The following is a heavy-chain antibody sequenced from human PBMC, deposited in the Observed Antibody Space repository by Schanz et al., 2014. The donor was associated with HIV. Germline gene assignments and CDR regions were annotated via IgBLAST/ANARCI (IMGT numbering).Heavy chain of an antibody. D-gene: IGHD1-26*01. CDR1: GGTFRSFA. V-gene: IGHV1-69*01. CDR3: ASEFRGSYGY. Sequence: QVQLVQSGPEVKKPGSSVKVSCKPSGGTFRSFAISWVRQAPGQGLEWMGGIIPISGTADYAQKFQGRVTITADESTTTAYMELTSLGSDDTAIYYCASEFRGSYGYWGQGTLVTVSS. CDR2: IIPISGTA. J-gene: IGHJ4*02.